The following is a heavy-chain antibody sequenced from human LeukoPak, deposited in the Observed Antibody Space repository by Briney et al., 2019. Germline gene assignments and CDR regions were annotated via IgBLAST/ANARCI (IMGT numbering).Heavy chain of an antibody. V-gene: IGHV3-33*01. CDR1: GFTFSRYA. CDR2: VTYDGSNE. Sequence: GRSLRLSCAASGFTFSRYAMHWVRQAPGKAMEGVAIVTYDGSNENYVDSVKGRFTISRDNAKNTLYLQMNSLGAEDTAVYFCARVDTAMGSLDYWGQGILVTVSS. D-gene: IGHD5-18*01. CDR3: ARVDTAMGSLDY. J-gene: IGHJ4*02.